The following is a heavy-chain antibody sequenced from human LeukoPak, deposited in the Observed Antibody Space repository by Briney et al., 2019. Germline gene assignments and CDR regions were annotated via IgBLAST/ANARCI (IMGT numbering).Heavy chain of an antibody. J-gene: IGHJ4*02. CDR3: ARGMVQWLTLNPYLDY. CDR2: INHSGST. CDR1: GGSFSGYY. V-gene: IGHV4-34*01. D-gene: IGHD6-19*01. Sequence: WESLSLTCAVYGGSFSGYYWSWIRQPPGKGLEWIGEINHSGSTNYNPSLKSRVTISVDTSKNQFSLKLSSVTAADTAVYYCARGMVQWLTLNPYLDYWGQGTVVTVSS.